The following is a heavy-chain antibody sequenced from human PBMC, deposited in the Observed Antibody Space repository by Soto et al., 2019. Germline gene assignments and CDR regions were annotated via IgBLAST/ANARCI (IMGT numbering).Heavy chain of an antibody. CDR3: ARERSIDGYYAYYYYGMDV. D-gene: IGHD4-17*01. CDR1: GGTFSSYA. V-gene: IGHV1-69*01. J-gene: IGHJ6*02. CDR2: IIPIFGTA. Sequence: QVQLVQSGAEVKKRGSSVKVSCKASGGTFSSYAISWVRQAPGQGLEWMGGIIPIFGTANYAQKFQGRVTITADESTSTAYMELSSLRSEDTAVYYCARERSIDGYYAYYYYGMDVWGQGTTVTVSS.